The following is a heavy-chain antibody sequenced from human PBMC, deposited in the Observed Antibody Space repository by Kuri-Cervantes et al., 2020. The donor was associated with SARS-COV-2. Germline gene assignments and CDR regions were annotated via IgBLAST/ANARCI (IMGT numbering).Heavy chain of an antibody. D-gene: IGHD3-10*01. Sequence: GGSLRLSCAASGFFFGAYSMHWVRQAPGKGLEWVAGLSFDGNNDYYTQSVKGRFTISRDNSNNTLFLHMDSLRGDDTAVYYCARERGPEADGFDIWGQGTMVTVSS. CDR2: LSFDGNND. CDR1: GFFFGAYS. CDR3: ARERGPEADGFDI. J-gene: IGHJ3*02. V-gene: IGHV3-30-3*01.